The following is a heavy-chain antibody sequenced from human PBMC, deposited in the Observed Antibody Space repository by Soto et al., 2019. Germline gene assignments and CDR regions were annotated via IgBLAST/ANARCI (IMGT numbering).Heavy chain of an antibody. CDR1: GGTFSRYG. Sequence: GASVKVSCKASGGTFSRYGFIWVRQVPGQGLEWMGGIIPVSGTANYAVKFQDRVTITADESTNTAYMELTSLTSGDTAMYFCARGGGPYVWFNEFWGQGTLVTVSS. V-gene: IGHV1-69*13. D-gene: IGHD3-16*01. J-gene: IGHJ4*02. CDR2: IIPVSGTA. CDR3: ARGGGPYVWFNEF.